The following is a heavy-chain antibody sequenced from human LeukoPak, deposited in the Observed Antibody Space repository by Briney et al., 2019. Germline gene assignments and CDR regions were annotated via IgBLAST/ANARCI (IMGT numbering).Heavy chain of an antibody. CDR2: INHSGST. J-gene: IGHJ2*01. V-gene: IGHV4-34*01. CDR1: GGSFSGYY. D-gene: IGHD5-18*01. CDR3: AREGGAAMVYWYFDL. Sequence: SETLSLTCAAYGGSFSGYYWSWIRQPPGKGLEWIGEINHSGSTNYNPSLKSRVTISVDTSKNQFSLKLSSVTAADTAVYYCAREGGAAMVYWYFDLWGRGTLVTVSS.